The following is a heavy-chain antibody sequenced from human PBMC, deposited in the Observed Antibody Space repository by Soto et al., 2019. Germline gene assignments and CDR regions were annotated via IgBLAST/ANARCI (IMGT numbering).Heavy chain of an antibody. V-gene: IGHV4-61*08. CDR1: GGSVSNDAYY. Sequence: QVQLQESGPGLVKPSETLSLTCIVSGGSVSNDAYYWSWIRQPPGKGLEWIGYIYHSGSTYYNPSLKSRVTISADTSANQFSLKVSSVTAADTAVYYCARRGIGWESPFDYWGQGTLVNVSS. D-gene: IGHD1-26*01. CDR3: ARRGIGWESPFDY. J-gene: IGHJ4*02. CDR2: IYHSGST.